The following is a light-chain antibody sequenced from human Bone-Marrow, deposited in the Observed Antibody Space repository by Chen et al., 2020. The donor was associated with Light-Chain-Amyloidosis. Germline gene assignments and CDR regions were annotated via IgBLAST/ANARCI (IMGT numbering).Light chain of an antibody. CDR1: QTINNN. CDR2: GES. V-gene: IGKV1-39*01. Sequence: DIQMTQSPSSLSASVGDRITITCRPSQTINNNLNWFQQKPGKAPQLVIYGESSLQTGVPSRFTGSGSGTEFTLTINGLQPEDFATYYCQQHHNTPLTFGGGTTVEIK. J-gene: IGKJ4*01. CDR3: QQHHNTPLT.